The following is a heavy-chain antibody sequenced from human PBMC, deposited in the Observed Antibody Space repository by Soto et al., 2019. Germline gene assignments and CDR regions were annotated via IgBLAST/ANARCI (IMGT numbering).Heavy chain of an antibody. D-gene: IGHD1-26*01. CDR2: SYYTGST. Sequence: QVQLQESGPGLVKPSETLSITCTVSGDSISSHYWSWIRQPPGKGLEWIGYSYYTGSTDYNPPLKIRVTISVEKSQSQISLRLNSVTAADTAVYYCASPKGTTPAVLYFDRWGSRTLVTVSS. V-gene: IGHV4-59*08. CDR3: ASPKGTTPAVLYFDR. CDR1: GDSISSHY. J-gene: IGHJ2*01.